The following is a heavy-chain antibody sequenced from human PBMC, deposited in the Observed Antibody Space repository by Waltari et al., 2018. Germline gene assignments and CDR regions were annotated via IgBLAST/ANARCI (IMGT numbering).Heavy chain of an antibody. V-gene: IGHV3-30*01. CDR3: ARPDYDILGFDP. D-gene: IGHD3-9*01. J-gene: IGHJ5*02. CDR2: ISYDGSNK. CDR1: GFTFRRYA. Sequence: QVQLVASGGGGVQPGRSLRRSCAASGFTFRRYAMHWVRQAPGKGLEWVAVISYDGSNKYYADSVKGRFTISRDNSKNTLYLQMNSLRAEDTAVYYCARPDYDILGFDPWGQGTLVTVSS.